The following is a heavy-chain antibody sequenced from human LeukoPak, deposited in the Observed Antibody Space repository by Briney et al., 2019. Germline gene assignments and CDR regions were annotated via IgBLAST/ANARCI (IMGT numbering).Heavy chain of an antibody. D-gene: IGHD3-16*02. CDR2: IYSGGST. Sequence: GGSLRLSCAASAFTFSSYGMSWVRQAPGKGLEWVSVIYSGGSTYYADSVKGRFTISRDNSKNTLYLQMNSLRAEDTAVYYCARADYDYVWGSYRGGGYFDYWGQGTLVTVSS. J-gene: IGHJ4*02. V-gene: IGHV3-53*01. CDR1: AFTFSSYG. CDR3: ARADYDYVWGSYRGGGYFDY.